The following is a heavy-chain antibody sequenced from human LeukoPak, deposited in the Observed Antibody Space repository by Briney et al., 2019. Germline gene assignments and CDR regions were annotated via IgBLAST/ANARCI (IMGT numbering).Heavy chain of an antibody. CDR2: IYTSGST. CDR3: ARAATRYSSSWYWVY. V-gene: IGHV4-4*07. D-gene: IGHD6-13*01. CDR1: GGSISSYY. J-gene: IGHJ4*02. Sequence: SETPSLTCTVSGGSISSYYWSWIRQPAGKGLEWIGRIYTSGSTNYNPSLKSRVTMSVDTSKNQFSLKLSSVTAADTAVYYCARAATRYSSSWYWVYWGQGTLVTVSS.